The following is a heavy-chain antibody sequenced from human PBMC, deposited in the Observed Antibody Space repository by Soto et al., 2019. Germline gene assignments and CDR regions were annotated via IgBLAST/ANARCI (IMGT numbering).Heavy chain of an antibody. CDR2: IDPSDSYT. V-gene: IGHV5-10-1*01. CDR3: ARHPHYDFWSDDGDYYYYMDA. Sequence: PGESLKISCKGSGYSFTSYWTSWVRQMPGKGLEWMGRIDPSDSYTNYSPSFQGHVTISADKSISTAYLQWSSLKASDTAMYYCARHPHYDFWSDDGDYYYYMDAWGKGTTVTVSS. J-gene: IGHJ6*03. D-gene: IGHD3-3*01. CDR1: GYSFTSYW.